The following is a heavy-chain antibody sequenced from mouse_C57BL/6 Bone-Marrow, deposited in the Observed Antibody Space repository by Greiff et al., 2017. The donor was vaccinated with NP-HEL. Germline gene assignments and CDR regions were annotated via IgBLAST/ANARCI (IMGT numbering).Heavy chain of an antibody. Sequence: QVQLQQPGAELVKPGASVKMSCKASGYTFTSYWITWVKQRPGQGLEWIGDLYPGSGSTNYNEKFKSKATLTVDTSSSTAYMQLSSLTSEDSAVYYCARTPTTVHYAMDYWGQGTSVTVSS. CDR3: ARTPTTVHYAMDY. V-gene: IGHV1-55*01. J-gene: IGHJ4*01. D-gene: IGHD1-1*01. CDR2: LYPGSGST. CDR1: GYTFTSYW.